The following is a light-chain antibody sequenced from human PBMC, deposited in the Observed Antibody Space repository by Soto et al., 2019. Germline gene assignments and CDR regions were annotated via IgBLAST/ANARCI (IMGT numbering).Light chain of an antibody. CDR1: QSVSSRY. V-gene: IGKV3-20*01. CDR2: GAS. J-gene: IGKJ2*01. CDR3: LQYGSSPPFT. Sequence: EIVLTQSPGTLSLSPGERATLSCRASQSVSSRYLAWYQQKPGQAPRLLIYGASNRDTGNPERFSGSGSGTDFTVTISRLESVDLAVYFCLQYGSSPPFTFGQGTKVEIK.